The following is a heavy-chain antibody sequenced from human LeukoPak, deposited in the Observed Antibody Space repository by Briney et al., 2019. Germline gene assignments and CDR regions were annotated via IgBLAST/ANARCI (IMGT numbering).Heavy chain of an antibody. D-gene: IGHD3-10*01. CDR3: ARSGYGSGPDAFDI. CDR1: GYTFTSYA. Sequence: ASVKVSCKASGYTFTSYAMHWVRQAPGQRLEWMGWINAGNGNTNYAQKFQDRVTITRDRSMSTAYMELSSLRSEDTAMYYCARSGYGSGPDAFDIWGQGTMVTVSS. V-gene: IGHV1-3*01. J-gene: IGHJ3*02. CDR2: INAGNGNT.